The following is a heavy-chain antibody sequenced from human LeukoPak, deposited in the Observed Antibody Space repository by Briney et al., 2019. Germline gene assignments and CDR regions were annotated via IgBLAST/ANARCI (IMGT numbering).Heavy chain of an antibody. V-gene: IGHV1-69*13. D-gene: IGHD2-21*02. CDR2: IIPIFGTA. CDR3: ARVTGVVTAIQSRSDYYYYGMDV. CDR1: GGTFSSYA. J-gene: IGHJ6*02. Sequence: GASVKVSCKASGGTFSSYAISWVRQAPGQGLEWMGGIIPIFGTANYAQKFQGRVTITADESTSTAYMELSSLRSEDTAVYYCARVTGVVTAIQSRSDYYYYGMDVWGQGTTVTVSS.